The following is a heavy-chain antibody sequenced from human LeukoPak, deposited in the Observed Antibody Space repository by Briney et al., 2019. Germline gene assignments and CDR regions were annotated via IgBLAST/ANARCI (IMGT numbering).Heavy chain of an antibody. D-gene: IGHD4/OR15-4a*01. CDR1: GFTFSSYS. J-gene: IGHJ3*01. Sequence: GTLTFYCAASGFTFSSYSMNWVRQAPGQGLEWNTYSNSDGTMSYSHAVKGRFTISRDNAENSLYLQMNSLRDEDTIVYFCVIDPDYSFDFWGQGTMATVSS. V-gene: IGHV3-48*02. CDR2: SNSDGTM. CDR3: VIDPDYSFDF.